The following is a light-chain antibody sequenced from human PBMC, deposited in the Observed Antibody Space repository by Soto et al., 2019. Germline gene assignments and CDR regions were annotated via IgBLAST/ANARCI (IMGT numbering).Light chain of an antibody. J-gene: IGKJ1*01. CDR1: QSINAW. CDR2: DVS. Sequence: DIQMTQSPSTLSASVGDRVTITCRASQSINAWLAWYQQKQGKAPKLLIYDVSTLDSGVPSRFSGSASGTEFTLTISSLESDDFATYYCQQYHRYSTFGQGTRVDIK. CDR3: QQYHRYST. V-gene: IGKV1-5*01.